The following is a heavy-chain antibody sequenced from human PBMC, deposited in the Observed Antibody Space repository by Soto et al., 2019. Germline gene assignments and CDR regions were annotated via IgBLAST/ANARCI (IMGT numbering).Heavy chain of an antibody. CDR1: GFTFSSYW. D-gene: IGHD1-26*01. CDR3: ARRRAFGSYYGFDP. J-gene: IGHJ5*02. CDR2: IKQDGSEK. Sequence: EVQLVESGGGLVQPGGSLRLSCAASGFTFSSYWMSWVRQAPGKGLEWVANIKQDGSEKYYVDSVKGRFTISRDNAKNSLYLQMNGLRAEDTAVYYCARRRAFGSYYGFDPWGQGPLVTVSS. V-gene: IGHV3-7*01.